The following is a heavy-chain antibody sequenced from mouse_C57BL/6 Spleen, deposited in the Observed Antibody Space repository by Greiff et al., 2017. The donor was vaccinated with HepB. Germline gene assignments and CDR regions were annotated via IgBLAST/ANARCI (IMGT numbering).Heavy chain of an antibody. Sequence: EVQLQESVAELVRPGASVKLSCTASGFNIKNTYMHWVKQRPEQGLEWIGRIDPANGNTKYAPKFQGKATITADTSSNTAYLQLSSLTSEDTAIYYCARSGLFITTVVPDGGFAYWGQGTLVTVSA. V-gene: IGHV14-3*01. J-gene: IGHJ3*01. CDR1: GFNIKNTY. CDR2: IDPANGNT. D-gene: IGHD1-1*01. CDR3: ARSGLFITTVVPDGGFAY.